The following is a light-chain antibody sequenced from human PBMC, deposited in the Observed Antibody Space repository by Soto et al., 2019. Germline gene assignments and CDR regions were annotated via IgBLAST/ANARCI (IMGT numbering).Light chain of an antibody. CDR1: QSVSSN. J-gene: IGKJ5*01. CDR2: GAS. Sequence: EVVLTQSPGTLSLSPGERATLSCRASQSVSSNLAWYQQKPGQAPRLLIYGASTRATGIPARFSGSGSGTEFTLTISSLEPEDFAVYYCQQRSKWPITFGQGTRLEI. V-gene: IGKV3-11*01. CDR3: QQRSKWPIT.